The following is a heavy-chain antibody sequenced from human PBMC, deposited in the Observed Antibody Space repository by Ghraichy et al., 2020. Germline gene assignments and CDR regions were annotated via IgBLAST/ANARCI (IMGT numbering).Heavy chain of an antibody. Sequence: ASVKVSCKASGYTFTSYGISWVRQAPGQGLEWMGWISAYNGNTNYAQKLQGRVTMTTDTSTSTAYMELRSLRSDDTAVYYCARGIAAAGSPYYFDYWGQGTLVTVSS. D-gene: IGHD6-13*01. CDR2: ISAYNGNT. J-gene: IGHJ4*02. V-gene: IGHV1-18*01. CDR3: ARGIAAAGSPYYFDY. CDR1: GYTFTSYG.